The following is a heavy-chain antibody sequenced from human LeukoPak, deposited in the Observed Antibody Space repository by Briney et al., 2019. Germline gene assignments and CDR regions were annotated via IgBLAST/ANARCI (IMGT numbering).Heavy chain of an antibody. V-gene: IGHV3-48*03. J-gene: IGHJ4*02. CDR3: ARAYDWNYLY. Sequence: PGGSRRLSCVGSGFTFSSHEMNWVRQAPGKGLEWLSFISRGGFEIHYAASVEGRFTISRDDAKNTLYLQMTSLRDEDTAVYYCARAYDWNYLYWGQGTLVTVSS. D-gene: IGHD1-7*01. CDR2: ISRGGFEI. CDR1: GFTFSSHE.